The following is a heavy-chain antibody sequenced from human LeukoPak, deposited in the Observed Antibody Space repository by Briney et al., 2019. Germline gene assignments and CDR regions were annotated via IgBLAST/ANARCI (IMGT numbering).Heavy chain of an antibody. Sequence: SETLSLTCAVYSGSFSGYYWSWIRQPPGKGLEWIGEINHSGSTNYNPSLKSRVTISVDTSKNQFSLKLSSVTAADTAVYYCARGRVAVAGTNFDYSGQGTLVTVSS. CDR1: SGSFSGYY. CDR3: ARGRVAVAGTNFDY. CDR2: INHSGST. D-gene: IGHD6-19*01. V-gene: IGHV4-34*01. J-gene: IGHJ4*02.